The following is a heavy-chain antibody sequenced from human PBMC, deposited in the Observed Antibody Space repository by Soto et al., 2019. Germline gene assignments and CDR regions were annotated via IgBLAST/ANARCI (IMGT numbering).Heavy chain of an antibody. CDR1: GGSITSYY. CDR3: ATMSPYYRDSSCEYEGVWIDR. D-gene: IGHD6-6*01. V-gene: IGHV4-59*01. J-gene: IGHJ5*02. CDR2: AYHNGFT. Sequence: PSETLSLTCTVSGGSITSYYCNWIRQPPWEGLESIGYAYHNGFTSYNPSLKSRFTISVDTSKNHFYLKLSSVTAADTAVYYCATMSPYYRDSSCEYEGVWIDRLGQGILVNVCS.